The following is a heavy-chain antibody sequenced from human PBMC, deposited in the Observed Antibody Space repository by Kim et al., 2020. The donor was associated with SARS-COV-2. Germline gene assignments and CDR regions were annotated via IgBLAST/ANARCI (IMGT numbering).Heavy chain of an antibody. V-gene: IGHV4-31*03. D-gene: IGHD4-17*01. CDR1: GGSISSGGYY. J-gene: IGHJ5*02. CDR3: ARVLADYLSTNNWFDP. CDR2: IYYSGST. Sequence: SETLSLTCTVSGGSISSGGYYWSWIRQHPGKGLEWIGYIYYSGSTYYNPSLKSRVTISVDTSKNQFSLKLSSVTAADTAVYYCARVLADYLSTNNWFDPWGQGTLVTVSS.